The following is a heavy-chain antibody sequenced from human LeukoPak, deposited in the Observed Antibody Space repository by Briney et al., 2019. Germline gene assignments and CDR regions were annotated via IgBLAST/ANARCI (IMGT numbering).Heavy chain of an antibody. Sequence: KPSETLSLTCAVYGGSFSGYYWSWIRQPPGKGLEWIGEINHSGSTNYNPSLKSRVTISVDTSKNQFSLKLSSVTAADTAVYYCARSLNYYGSGSYVYWGQGTLVTVSS. V-gene: IGHV4-34*01. CDR3: ARSLNYYGSGSYVY. J-gene: IGHJ4*02. D-gene: IGHD3-10*01. CDR2: INHSGST. CDR1: GGSFSGYY.